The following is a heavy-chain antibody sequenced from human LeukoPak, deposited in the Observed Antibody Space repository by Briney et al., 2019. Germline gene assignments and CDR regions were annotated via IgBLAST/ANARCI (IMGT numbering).Heavy chain of an antibody. Sequence: ASVKVSCKASGYTFTGYYMHWVRQAPGQGLEWMGWINPNSGGTNYAQKFQGRVTMTRDTSISTAYMELSRLRSDDTAVYYCARANAYDILTGCYRWQRTPFDYWGQGTLVTVSS. D-gene: IGHD3-9*01. J-gene: IGHJ4*02. CDR1: GYTFTGYY. CDR3: ARANAYDILTGCYRWQRTPFDY. CDR2: INPNSGGT. V-gene: IGHV1-2*02.